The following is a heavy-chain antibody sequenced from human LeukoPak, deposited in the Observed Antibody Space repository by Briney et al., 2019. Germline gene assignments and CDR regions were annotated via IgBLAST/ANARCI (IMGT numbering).Heavy chain of an antibody. J-gene: IGHJ3*02. Sequence: SQTLSLTCAISGDSVSSNSAAWNWIRQSPSRGLEWLGRTYYRSKWYNDYAVSVKSRITINPDTSKNQFSLQLNSATPEDTAVYYCARSDYYDSSGNLAGAFDIWGQGTMVTVSS. CDR1: GDSVSSNSAA. D-gene: IGHD3-22*01. V-gene: IGHV6-1*01. CDR2: TYYRSKWYN. CDR3: ARSDYYDSSGNLAGAFDI.